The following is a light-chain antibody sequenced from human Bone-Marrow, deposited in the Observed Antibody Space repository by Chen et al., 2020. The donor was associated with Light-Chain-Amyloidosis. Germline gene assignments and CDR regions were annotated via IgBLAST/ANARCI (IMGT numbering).Light chain of an antibody. V-gene: IGKV3-20*01. Sequence: EIVLTQSPGTLSLSPGEGANLACRASQTISSNYLTWYQQKFGQAPRLLIYGSSSRATGIPDRFTGSGSGTDFTLTINRLEPEDFGMYYCQQYGTSPLTFGGGNKVEIK. CDR2: GSS. CDR1: QTISSNY. J-gene: IGKJ4*01. CDR3: QQYGTSPLT.